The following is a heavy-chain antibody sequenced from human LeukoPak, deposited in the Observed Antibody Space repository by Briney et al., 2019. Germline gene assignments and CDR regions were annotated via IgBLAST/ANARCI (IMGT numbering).Heavy chain of an antibody. D-gene: IGHD1-26*01. CDR1: GYTFTNYY. Sequence: ASVKVSCKASGYTFTNYYMHWVRQAPGQGLEWMGIINPSGGSTSYAQKFQGRVTMTRDTSTSTVYMELSSLRSEDTAVYYCARDGSGSYYGGWFDPWGQGTLVTVSS. J-gene: IGHJ5*02. CDR2: INPSGGST. CDR3: ARDGSGSYYGGWFDP. V-gene: IGHV1-46*01.